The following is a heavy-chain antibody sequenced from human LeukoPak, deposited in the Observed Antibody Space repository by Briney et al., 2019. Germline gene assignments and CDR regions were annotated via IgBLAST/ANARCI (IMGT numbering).Heavy chain of an antibody. Sequence: AASVKVSCKASGYTFTGYYMHWVRQAPGQGLEWMGWINPNSGGTNYAQKFQGRVTMTRDTSISTAYMELSRLRSDDTAVYYCVRVPVPYSSSWYYFDYWGQGTLVTVSS. J-gene: IGHJ4*02. V-gene: IGHV1-2*02. D-gene: IGHD6-13*01. CDR2: INPNSGGT. CDR1: GYTFTGYY. CDR3: VRVPVPYSSSWYYFDY.